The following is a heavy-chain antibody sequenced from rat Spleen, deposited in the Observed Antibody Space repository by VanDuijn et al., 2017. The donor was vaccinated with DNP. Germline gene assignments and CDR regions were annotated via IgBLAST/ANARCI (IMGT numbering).Heavy chain of an antibody. Sequence: EVQLVESGGDQVQPGRSLKLSCAASGFTFSYYWMAWIRQVPGKGLEWIASITGGSGITSYPDSVKGRFTISRDDAKNTLSLQMNSLRSEDTATYYCARVGDLHDGGDGDVLDAWGQGTSVTVSS. CDR3: ARVGDLHDGGDGDVLDA. CDR1: GFTFSYYW. D-gene: IGHD1-12*02. V-gene: IGHV5-31*01. CDR2: ITGGSGIT. J-gene: IGHJ4*01.